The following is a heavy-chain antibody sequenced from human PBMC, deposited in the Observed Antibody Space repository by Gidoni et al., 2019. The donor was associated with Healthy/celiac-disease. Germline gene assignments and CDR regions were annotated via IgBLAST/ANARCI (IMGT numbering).Heavy chain of an antibody. CDR2: IYYSGST. CDR3: ARGLGYCSSTSCYTRGDDAFDI. Sequence: QVQLQESGPGLVKPSETLSLTCTVSGGSISSYYWSWIRQPPGKGLEWIGYIYYSGSTNYNPSLKSRFTISVDTSKNQFSLKLSSVTAADTAVYYCARGLGYCSSTSCYTRGDDAFDIWGQGTMVTVSS. D-gene: IGHD2-2*02. J-gene: IGHJ3*02. V-gene: IGHV4-59*01. CDR1: GGSISSYY.